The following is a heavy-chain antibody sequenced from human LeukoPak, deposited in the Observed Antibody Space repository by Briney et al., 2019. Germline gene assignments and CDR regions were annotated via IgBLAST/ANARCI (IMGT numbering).Heavy chain of an antibody. V-gene: IGHV4-4*07. CDR3: ARYGGSGDTRGYFDY. CDR1: GVSISNYH. Sequence: SETLSLTCTVSGVSISNYHWSWIRQPAGKGLEWIGRIYNRGNTNYNASLQSGVIMSADTSRNHFSLKLTTGTAADTAVYYCARYGGSGDTRGYFDYWGQGTLVTVSS. D-gene: IGHD2-15*01. J-gene: IGHJ4*02. CDR2: IYNRGNT.